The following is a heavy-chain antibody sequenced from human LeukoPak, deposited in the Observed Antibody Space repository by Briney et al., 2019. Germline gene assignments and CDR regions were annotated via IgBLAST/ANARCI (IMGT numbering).Heavy chain of an antibody. CDR1: GFTFSRYG. CDR3: ARERNFYYFDY. V-gene: IGHV3-33*01. D-gene: IGHD3-3*01. J-gene: IGHJ4*02. Sequence: GGSLRLSCAASGFTFSRYGMHWVRHAPGTGLEWVADIWYDGSNTYHADSVKGRFTISRDNFKNTLYLQLNSLRAEDTAVYYCARERNFYYFDYWGQGALVTVSS. CDR2: IWYDGSNT.